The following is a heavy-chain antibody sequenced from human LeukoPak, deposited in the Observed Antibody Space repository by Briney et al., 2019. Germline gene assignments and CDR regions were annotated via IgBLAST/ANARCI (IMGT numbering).Heavy chain of an antibody. V-gene: IGHV4-39*07. CDR1: GGSISSSSYY. CDR3: ARLLWFGETHYYMDA. J-gene: IGHJ6*03. Sequence: PSETLSLTCTVSGGSISSSSYYWVWIRQPPGEGLDGIVSIYYSGSTYYNPSLKSRVTISVDTSKNQFSLKLSSVTAADTAVYFCARLLWFGETHYYMDAWGKGTTVTISS. D-gene: IGHD3-10*01. CDR2: IYYSGST.